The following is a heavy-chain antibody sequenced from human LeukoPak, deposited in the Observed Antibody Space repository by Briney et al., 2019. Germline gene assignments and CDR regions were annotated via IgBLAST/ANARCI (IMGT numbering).Heavy chain of an antibody. Sequence: SETLSLTCTVSGGSISSYYWSWIRQPPGKGLEWIGYIYYSGSTNYNPSLKSRVTMSVDTSKNQFSLKLSSVTAADTAVYYCARVLGPSYYGSGSYARYWFDPWGQGTLVTVSS. V-gene: IGHV4-59*12. D-gene: IGHD3-10*01. J-gene: IGHJ5*02. CDR3: ARVLGPSYYGSGSYARYWFDP. CDR1: GGSISSYY. CDR2: IYYSGST.